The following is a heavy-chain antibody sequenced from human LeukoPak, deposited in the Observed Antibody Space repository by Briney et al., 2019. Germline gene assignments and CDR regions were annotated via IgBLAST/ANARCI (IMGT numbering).Heavy chain of an antibody. Sequence: GGSLRLSCAASGFTFSSYWISWVRQAPGRGLEWVANIKQDGSEKNYVDSVKGRFTISRDNSKNTLYLQMNSLRAEDTAVYYCAKDAGHCSGGSCYRQDYWGQGTLVTVSS. CDR2: IKQDGSEK. CDR1: GFTFSSYW. CDR3: AKDAGHCSGGSCYRQDY. D-gene: IGHD2-15*01. J-gene: IGHJ4*02. V-gene: IGHV3-7*01.